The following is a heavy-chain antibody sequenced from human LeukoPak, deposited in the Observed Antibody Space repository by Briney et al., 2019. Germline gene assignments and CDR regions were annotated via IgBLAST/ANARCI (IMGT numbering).Heavy chain of an antibody. V-gene: IGHV4-38-2*01. CDR1: GYSISSAYH. CDR3: ARLLLSGNYFDY. CDR2: IYHSGST. J-gene: IGHJ4*02. Sequence: SETLSLTCAVSGYSISSAYHWGWIRQPPGKGLEWVGNIYHSGSTYYNPSLESRVTISVDTSKNQFSLTMSSVTAADTAVYYCARLLLSGNYFDYWGQGTLVTVSS. D-gene: IGHD2-21*02.